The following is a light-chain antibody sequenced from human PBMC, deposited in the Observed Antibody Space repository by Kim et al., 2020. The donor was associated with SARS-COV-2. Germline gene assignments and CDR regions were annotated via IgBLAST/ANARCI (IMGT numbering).Light chain of an antibody. Sequence: NFMLTQPHSVSESPGKKITISCTRSSGNLARDSVQWFQQRPGSPPTTVIYEDDQRPSGVPDRFSGSIDSSSTFASLTISGLRAEDEADYYCQSSDGSNHWVLGGGTKLTVL. CDR2: EDD. CDR1: SGNLARDS. J-gene: IGLJ3*02. V-gene: IGLV6-57*01. CDR3: QSSDGSNHWV.